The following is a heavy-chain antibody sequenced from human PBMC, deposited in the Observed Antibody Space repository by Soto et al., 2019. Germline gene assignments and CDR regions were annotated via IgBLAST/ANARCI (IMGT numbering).Heavy chain of an antibody. CDR1: GGSISSYY. Sequence: PSETLSLTCTVSGGSISSYYWSWLRQPPGKGLEWIGYIYYSGSTNYNPSLKSRVTISVDTSKNQFSLKLSSVTAADTAVYYCARVYSSGWYGDYCGQRTLVTVSS. J-gene: IGHJ4*02. V-gene: IGHV4-59*01. D-gene: IGHD6-19*01. CDR2: IYYSGST. CDR3: ARVYSSGWYGDY.